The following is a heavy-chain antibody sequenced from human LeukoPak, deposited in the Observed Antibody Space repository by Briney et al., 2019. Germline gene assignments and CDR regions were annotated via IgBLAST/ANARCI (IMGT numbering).Heavy chain of an antibody. Sequence: GGSLRLSCAASGFTFSSYWMSWVRQAPGKGLEWVSAISGSGGSTYYADSVKGRFTISRDNSKNTLYPQMNSLRAEDTAVYYCAKDTTARTVTTGKTYDYWGQGTLVTVSS. CDR2: ISGSGGST. J-gene: IGHJ4*02. CDR3: AKDTTARTVTTGKTYDY. CDR1: GFTFSSYW. V-gene: IGHV3-23*01. D-gene: IGHD4-17*01.